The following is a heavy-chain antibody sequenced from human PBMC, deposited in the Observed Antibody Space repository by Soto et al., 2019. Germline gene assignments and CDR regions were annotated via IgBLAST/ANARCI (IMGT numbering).Heavy chain of an antibody. CDR2: ISYDGDNE. CDR3: AKDGGPVYCNSPGCSAKHFDY. V-gene: IGHV3-30-3*02. D-gene: IGHD2-2*01. J-gene: IGHJ4*02. Sequence: QVQLVESGGGVVQPGRSLRLSCAPPGSTFSTYAIHWAGKAPAKGLGGWAIISYDGDNEYYADSVRGRFTISRDNSKNTLYLQTNNLRHEDTAVYYCAKDGGPVYCNSPGCSAKHFDYWGQGTLVTVSS. CDR1: GSTFSTYA.